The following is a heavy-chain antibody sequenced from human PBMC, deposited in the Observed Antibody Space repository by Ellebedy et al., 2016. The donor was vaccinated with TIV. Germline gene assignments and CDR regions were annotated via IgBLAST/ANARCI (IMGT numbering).Heavy chain of an antibody. CDR3: ARNDNRYYDFWSGRLGFDY. Sequence: GSLRLXXAVYGGSFSGYYWSWIRQPPGKGLEWIGEINHSGSTNYNPSLKSRVTISVDTSKNQFSLKLSSVTAADTAVYYCARNDNRYYDFWSGRLGFDYWGQGTLVTVSS. J-gene: IGHJ4*02. D-gene: IGHD3-3*01. CDR2: INHSGST. CDR1: GGSFSGYY. V-gene: IGHV4-34*01.